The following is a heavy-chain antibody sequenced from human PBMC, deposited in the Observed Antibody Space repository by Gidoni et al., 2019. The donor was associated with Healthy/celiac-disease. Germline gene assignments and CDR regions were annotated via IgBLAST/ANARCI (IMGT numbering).Heavy chain of an antibody. CDR3: ARIREGDWNDVGWFDP. V-gene: IGHV2-26*01. J-gene: IGHJ5*02. CDR1: GFSLSTARMG. D-gene: IGHD1-1*01. Sequence: QVTLKASGPVLVKPTETLTLTCTVSGFSLSTARMGVSWIRQPPGKALEWLAHIFSKDEKSYSTSLKSRITISKDTSKSQVVLTMTNMDPVDTATYYCARIREGDWNDVGWFDPWGQGTLVTVSS. CDR2: IFSKDEK.